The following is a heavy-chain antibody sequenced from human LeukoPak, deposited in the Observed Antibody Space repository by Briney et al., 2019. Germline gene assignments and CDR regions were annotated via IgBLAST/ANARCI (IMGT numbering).Heavy chain of an antibody. CDR3: ARGYHDSSGYYLYFDY. V-gene: IGHV4-59*01. Sequence: PSETLSLTCTVSGGSISSYYWSWIRQPPGKGLEWIGYIYYSGSTNYNPSLKSRVTISVDTSKNQFSLKLSSVTAADTAVYYCARGYHDSSGYYLYFDYWGRGTLVTVSS. J-gene: IGHJ4*02. D-gene: IGHD3-22*01. CDR1: GGSISSYY. CDR2: IYYSGST.